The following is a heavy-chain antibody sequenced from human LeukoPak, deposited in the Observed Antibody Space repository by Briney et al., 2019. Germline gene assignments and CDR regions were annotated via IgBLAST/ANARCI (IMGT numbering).Heavy chain of an antibody. J-gene: IGHJ4*02. Sequence: ASGKVSCKASGYTFTSYYMHWVRQAPGQGLEWMGIINPSGGSTSYAQKFQGRVTMTRDTSTSTVYMELSSLRSEDTAVYYCARDLTAVAGGDYWGQGTLVTVSS. CDR1: GYTFTSYY. V-gene: IGHV1-46*01. CDR3: ARDLTAVAGGDY. D-gene: IGHD6-19*01. CDR2: INPSGGST.